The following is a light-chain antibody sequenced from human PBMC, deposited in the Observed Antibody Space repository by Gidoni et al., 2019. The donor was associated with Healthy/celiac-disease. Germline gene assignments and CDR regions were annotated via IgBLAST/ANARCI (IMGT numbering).Light chain of an antibody. CDR3: QQYGSSLWT. CDR2: GAS. CDR1: QSVSSSY. J-gene: IGKJ1*01. V-gene: IGKV3-20*01. Sequence: IVFTQSPGTLSLSPGERATLTCRASQSVSSSYLAWYQQKPGQAPRLLIYGASSRATGITERFSGSGSGKDFTLTISRLEPEDFAVYYCQQYGSSLWTFGQGTKVEIK.